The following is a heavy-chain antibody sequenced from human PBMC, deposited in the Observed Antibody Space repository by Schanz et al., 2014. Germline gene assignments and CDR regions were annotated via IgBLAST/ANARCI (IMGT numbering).Heavy chain of an antibody. CDR2: IIPNLGSA. CDR3: ARRAYSRSSVGNFDY. D-gene: IGHD6-6*01. V-gene: IGHV1-69*04. CDR1: GDTLSSYG. Sequence: QVQLVQSGAEVKKPGSSVTVSCKASGDTLSSYGISWVRQAPGQGLEWMGRIIPNLGSANYAQKVQGRVTLTTDTSTSTVYMELRSLTSDDTAVYYCARRAYSRSSVGNFDYWGLGTLVTVSS. J-gene: IGHJ4*02.